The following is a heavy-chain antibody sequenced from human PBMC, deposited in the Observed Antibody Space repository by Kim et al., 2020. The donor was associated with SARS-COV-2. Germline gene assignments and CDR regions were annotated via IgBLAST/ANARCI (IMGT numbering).Heavy chain of an antibody. V-gene: IGHV5-51*01. Sequence: SGNKFTSHGIGWVRQQPGKGLEWMGIIYPYDSDTKYSPSFQGQVSISADKSNSTVYLQWSSLKASDTAMYYCTKTLAAPGAWFDPWGQGTLAT. D-gene: IGHD6-19*01. CDR3: TKTLAAPGAWFDP. CDR1: GNKFTSHG. J-gene: IGHJ5*02. CDR2: IYPYDSDT.